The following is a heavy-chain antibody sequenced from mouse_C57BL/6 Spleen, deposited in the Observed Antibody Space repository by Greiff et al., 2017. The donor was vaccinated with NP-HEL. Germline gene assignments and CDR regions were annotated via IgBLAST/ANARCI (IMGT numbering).Heavy chain of an antibody. CDR1: GFTFSSYA. J-gene: IGHJ2*01. CDR3: TRDVAYYSNSYYFDY. D-gene: IGHD2-5*01. Sequence: EVKLEESGEGLVKPGGSLKLSCAASGFTFSSYAMSWVRQTPEKRLEWVAYISSGGDYIYYADTVKGRFTISRDNARNTLYLQMSSLKSEDTAMYYCTRDVAYYSNSYYFDYWGQGTTLTVSS. V-gene: IGHV5-9-1*02. CDR2: ISSGGDYI.